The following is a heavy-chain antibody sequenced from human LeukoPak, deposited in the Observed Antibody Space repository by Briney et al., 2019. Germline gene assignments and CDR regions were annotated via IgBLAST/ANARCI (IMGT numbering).Heavy chain of an antibody. CDR2: INKVRSST. J-gene: IGHJ6*02. D-gene: IGHD3-10*01. Sequence: QRRGCPRHSPVHPLFSPSVHRTHTGSPAPEKRGWRVSRINKVRSSTRYADSVKGRFTISREDTKNTLYLQMNSLRAEDTAVYYCARSLWSMVRGVSFTYGMDVWGQGTTVTVSS. CDR1: FSPSVHRT. CDR3: ARSLWSMVRGVSFTYGMDV. V-gene: IGHV3-74*01.